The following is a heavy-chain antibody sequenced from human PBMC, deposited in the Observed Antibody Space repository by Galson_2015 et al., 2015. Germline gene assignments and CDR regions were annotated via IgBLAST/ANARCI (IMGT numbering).Heavy chain of an antibody. D-gene: IGHD5-24*01. J-gene: IGHJ4*02. CDR2: ISYNENKK. Sequence: SLRLSCAASGFTFSNYDMHWVRQAPGKGLEWVAVISYNENKKYYADSVKGRFTISRDNSVNTLYLQMNSLRAEDTAVYYCAKEGDGYRAPFDHWGQGTLVTVSS. CDR3: AKEGDGYRAPFDH. CDR1: GFTFSNYD. V-gene: IGHV3-30*18.